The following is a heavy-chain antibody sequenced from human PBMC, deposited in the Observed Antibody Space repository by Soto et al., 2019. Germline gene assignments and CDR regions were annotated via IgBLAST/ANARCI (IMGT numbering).Heavy chain of an antibody. V-gene: IGHV4-59*08. J-gene: IGHJ3*02. CDR2: IYYSGST. CDR1: GGSISSYY. D-gene: IGHD6-19*01. Sequence: SETLSLTCTVSGGSISSYYWSWIRQPPGKGLEWIGYIYYSGSTYYNPSLKSRVTISVDTSKNQFSLKLSSVTAADTAVYYCARGLGSSGWYSPWDAFDIWGQGTMVT. CDR3: ARGLGSSGWYSPWDAFDI.